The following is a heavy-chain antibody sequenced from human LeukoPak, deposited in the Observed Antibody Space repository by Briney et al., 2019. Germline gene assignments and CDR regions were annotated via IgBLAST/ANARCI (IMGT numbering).Heavy chain of an antibody. Sequence: PGGSLRLSCAVFGFTFSSYAMSWVRQAPGKGLEWVSTISASGGSTYYADFVKGRFTISRDNSKNTLYLQMSSLRVEDTAGYYCAKARFYDLLTGFPPDWGQGTLVTVSS. J-gene: IGHJ4*02. V-gene: IGHV3-23*01. D-gene: IGHD3-9*01. CDR1: GFTFSSYA. CDR3: AKARFYDLLTGFPPD. CDR2: ISASGGST.